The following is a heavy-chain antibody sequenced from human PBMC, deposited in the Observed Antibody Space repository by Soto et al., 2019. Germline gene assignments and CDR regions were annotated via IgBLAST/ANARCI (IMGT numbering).Heavy chain of an antibody. CDR3: ARDGGGYFDL. CDR2: IFHSGTT. V-gene: IGHV4-4*02. D-gene: IGHD3-10*01. Sequence: QVQLQESGPGLVKPSGTLSLTCAVSGGSISSTNWWSWVRQPPGKGLEWIGEIFHSGTTHYNPSLKSRGTLSLDKSKNHFSLNLSSVTAPDTAVYYCARDGGGYFDLWGRGTLVTVSS. J-gene: IGHJ2*01. CDR1: GGSISSTNW.